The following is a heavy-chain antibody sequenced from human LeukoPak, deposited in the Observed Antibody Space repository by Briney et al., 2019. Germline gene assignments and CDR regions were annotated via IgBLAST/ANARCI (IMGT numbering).Heavy chain of an antibody. J-gene: IGHJ4*02. CDR1: GGSFSGYY. CDR2: INHSGST. D-gene: IGHD3-10*01. Sequence: SETMSLTCAVYGGSFSGYYWSWNRQPQGKGREWIGEINHSGSTNYNPSLKSRVTISVDTSKNQFSLKLSSVTAADTAVYYCARGYYYGSGSYSRWGQGTLVTVSS. V-gene: IGHV4-34*01. CDR3: ARGYYYGSGSYSR.